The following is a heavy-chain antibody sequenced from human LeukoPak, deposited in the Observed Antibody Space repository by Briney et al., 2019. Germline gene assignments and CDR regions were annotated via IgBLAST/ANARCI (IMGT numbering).Heavy chain of an antibody. D-gene: IGHD6-13*01. CDR2: IWYDGSNK. CDR3: AREATRPDQMIAAAASTEYYFDY. V-gene: IGHV3-33*01. Sequence: SGGSLRLSCAASGFTFSSYGMHWVRQAPGKGLEWVAVIWYDGSNKYYADSVKGRFTISRDNSKNTLYLQMNSLRAEDTAVYYCAREATRPDQMIAAAASTEYYFDYWGQGTLVTVSS. CDR1: GFTFSSYG. J-gene: IGHJ4*02.